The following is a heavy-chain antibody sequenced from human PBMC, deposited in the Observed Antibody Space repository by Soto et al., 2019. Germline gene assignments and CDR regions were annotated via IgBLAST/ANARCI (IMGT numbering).Heavy chain of an antibody. V-gene: IGHV1-2*02. CDR3: ARVGHCSTTSCEPFDY. CDR2: INPNSGAT. CDR1: GYTFTGYY. Sequence: GASVKVSCKASGYTFTGYYIHWLRQAPGQGPEWMGWINPNSGATNFAQKFQGRVTMTRDTAITTTYMELSRLISDDTAVYYCARVGHCSTTSCEPFDYWGQGTLVTVSS. D-gene: IGHD2-2*01. J-gene: IGHJ4*02.